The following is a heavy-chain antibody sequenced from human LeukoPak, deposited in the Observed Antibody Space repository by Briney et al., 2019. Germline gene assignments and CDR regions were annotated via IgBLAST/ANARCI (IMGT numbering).Heavy chain of an antibody. CDR1: GGSISSGDYY. Sequence: SETLSLTCTVSGGSISSGDYYWSWIRQPPGKGLEWIGYIYYSGSTYYNPSLKSRVTISVDTSKNQFPLKLSSVTAADTAVYYCARGSVVPAAIFDYWGQGTLVTVSS. CDR3: ARGSVVPAAIFDY. V-gene: IGHV4-30-4*01. CDR2: IYYSGST. D-gene: IGHD2-2*01. J-gene: IGHJ4*02.